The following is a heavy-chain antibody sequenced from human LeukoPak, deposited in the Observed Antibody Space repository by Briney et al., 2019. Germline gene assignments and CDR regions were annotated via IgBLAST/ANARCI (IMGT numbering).Heavy chain of an antibody. D-gene: IGHD2-8*01. J-gene: IGHJ4*02. CDR1: GYTFTNYY. V-gene: IGHV1-2*02. CDR2: INSNSGGT. CDR3: ARTNMLDY. Sequence: ASLTVSFKASGYTFTNYYMHWVRQAPGQGLEWMGWINSNSGGTNYAQNFQGRATMIRDTSISTAYMELSSLTSDDTAVYYCARTNMLDYWGQGTLVTVSS.